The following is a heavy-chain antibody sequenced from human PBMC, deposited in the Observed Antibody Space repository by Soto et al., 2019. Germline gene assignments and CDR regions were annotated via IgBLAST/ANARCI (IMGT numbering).Heavy chain of an antibody. V-gene: IGHV3-48*02. D-gene: IGHD3-22*01. CDR3: ARVPDYYDSSGYYYY. CDR2: ISSSSSTI. CDR1: GFTFSSYS. J-gene: IGHJ4*02. Sequence: GGSLRLSCAASGFTFSSYSMNWVRQAPGKGLEWVSYISSSSSTIYYADSVKGRFTISRDNAKNSLYLQMNSLRDEDTAVYYCARVPDYYDSSGYYYYWGQGTLVTVSS.